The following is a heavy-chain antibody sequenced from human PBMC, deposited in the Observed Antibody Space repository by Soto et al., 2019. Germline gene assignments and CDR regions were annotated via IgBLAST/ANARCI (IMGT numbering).Heavy chain of an antibody. J-gene: IGHJ6*02. Sequence: GGSLRLSCAASGFSFSTYRMNWVRQAPGTGLEWVSSISSRGDTYYADSVKGLFTISRDNAKNSVSLQMDSLRAEDAAVYYCAREETAWPLAYGLDVWGQGTTVTASS. CDR2: ISSRGDT. D-gene: IGHD2-21*02. CDR1: GFSFSTYR. V-gene: IGHV3-21*01. CDR3: AREETAWPLAYGLDV.